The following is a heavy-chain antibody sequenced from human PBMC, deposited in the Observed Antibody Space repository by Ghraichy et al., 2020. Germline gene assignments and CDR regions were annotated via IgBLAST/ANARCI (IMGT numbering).Heavy chain of an antibody. CDR1: GLPFSSYS. CDR3: AGGGSGAVPGTNLDY. CDR2: ISSRSTTI. J-gene: IGHJ4*02. V-gene: IGHV3-48*01. D-gene: IGHD6-19*01. Sequence: GGSLRLSCEVSGLPFSSYSFNWVRQAPGKGLEWVSSISSRSTTIYYADSVKGRFTISRDNAKNSLYLQMNSLRVEDAAVYFCAGGGSGAVPGTNLDYWGQGTLVTVSP.